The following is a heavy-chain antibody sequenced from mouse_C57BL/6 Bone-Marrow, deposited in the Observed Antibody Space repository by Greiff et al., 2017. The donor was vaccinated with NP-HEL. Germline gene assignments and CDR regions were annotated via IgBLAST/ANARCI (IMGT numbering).Heavy chain of an antibody. V-gene: IGHV1-55*01. Sequence: VQLQQPGAELVKPGASVKMSCKASGYTFTSYWITWVKQRPGQGLEWIGDIYPGSGSTNYNEKFKSKATLTVDTSSSTAYMQLSSLTSEDSAVYYCARRNWDRDYFDYWGQGTTLTVSS. CDR2: IYPGSGST. CDR3: ARRNWDRDYFDY. D-gene: IGHD4-1*01. CDR1: GYTFTSYW. J-gene: IGHJ2*01.